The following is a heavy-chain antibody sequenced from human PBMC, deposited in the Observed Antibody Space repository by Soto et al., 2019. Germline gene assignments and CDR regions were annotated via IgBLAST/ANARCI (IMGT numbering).Heavy chain of an antibody. J-gene: IGHJ4*02. D-gene: IGHD6-13*01. CDR1: GGSISSSNYY. CDR2: IYYRGST. V-gene: IGHV4-39*01. Sequence: TSETLSLTCTVSGGSISSSNYYWGWIRQPPGKGLEWIGSIYYRGSTNYNPSLQSRVTISVDTSKNQFSLKLTSVTAADTAVYYCVRRHSGSWAAFDYWGQGTLVTVSS. CDR3: VRRHSGSWAAFDY.